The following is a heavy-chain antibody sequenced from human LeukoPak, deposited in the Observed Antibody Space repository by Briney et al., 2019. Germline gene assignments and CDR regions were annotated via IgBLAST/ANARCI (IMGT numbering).Heavy chain of an antibody. CDR3: AREGRVCGYDFDC. V-gene: IGHV3-74*03. CDR2: INSDGRSI. Sequence: GGSLRLSCAASGFTFSSYWMHWVRQAPGKGLVWVSRINSDGRSITYADSVKGRFTISRDNSKNTLYLQMNSLRVEDTAVYYCAREGRVCGYDFDCWGQGTLVSVSS. D-gene: IGHD5-12*01. CDR1: GFTFSSYW. J-gene: IGHJ4*02.